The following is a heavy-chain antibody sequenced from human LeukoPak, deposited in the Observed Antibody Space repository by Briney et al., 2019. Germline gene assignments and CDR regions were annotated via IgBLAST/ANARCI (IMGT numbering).Heavy chain of an antibody. V-gene: IGHV3-33*06. CDR2: IWFDGCTS. CDR3: AKDLLRSPSTVVTPLDY. D-gene: IGHD2-21*02. Sequence: GGSLRLSCAASGFTFSSYGIHWVRQAPGKGLEWVADIWFDGCTSYCADSVKGRFTISRDNSKNTVYLEMHSLRDEDTAVYYCAKDLLRSPSTVVTPLDYWGQGSLVTVPS. J-gene: IGHJ4*02. CDR1: GFTFSSYG.